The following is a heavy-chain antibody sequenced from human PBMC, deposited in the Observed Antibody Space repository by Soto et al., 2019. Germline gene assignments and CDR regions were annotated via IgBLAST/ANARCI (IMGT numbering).Heavy chain of an antibody. J-gene: IGHJ6*02. V-gene: IGHV4-31*03. CDR2: IYYSGST. CDR3: ARDLIRVDTAMGSYGMDV. CDR1: GGSISSGGYY. Sequence: QVQLQESGPGLVKPSQTLSLTCTVSGGSISSGGYYWSWIRQHPGKGLEWFGYIYYSGSTYYNPYLKSRVTISVDTSKNQFSLKLSCVTAADTAVYYCARDLIRVDTAMGSYGMDVWGQGTTVTVSS. D-gene: IGHD5-18*01.